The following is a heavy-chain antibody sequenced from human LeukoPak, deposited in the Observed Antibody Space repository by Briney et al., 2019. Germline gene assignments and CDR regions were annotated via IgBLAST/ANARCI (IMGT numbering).Heavy chain of an antibody. Sequence: GGSLRLSCAASGFTFSSYSMNWVRQAPGKGLEWVAFIRYDGSNKYYADSVKGRFTISRDNSKNTLYLQMNSLRAEDTAVYYCAKEDLGYYDSSGYNLSGWGQGTLVTVSS. CDR3: AKEDLGYYDSSGYNLSG. CDR1: GFTFSSYS. V-gene: IGHV3-30*02. D-gene: IGHD3-22*01. J-gene: IGHJ4*02. CDR2: IRYDGSNK.